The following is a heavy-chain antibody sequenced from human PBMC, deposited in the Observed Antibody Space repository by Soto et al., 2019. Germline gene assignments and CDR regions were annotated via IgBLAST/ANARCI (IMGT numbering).Heavy chain of an antibody. J-gene: IGHJ4*02. Sequence: QVQLVQSGGEIKKPGASVNVSCKASGYTFIRYGISWVRQAPGQGFEWMGWISGKNDKGNHAQKFRGRITMTTDTSTNKAYLEVRSLGSDDTAIYYCAREGNGYEDYWGQGTRVTVSS. CDR2: ISGKNDKG. CDR1: GYTFIRYG. CDR3: AREGNGYEDY. D-gene: IGHD5-18*01. V-gene: IGHV1-18*04.